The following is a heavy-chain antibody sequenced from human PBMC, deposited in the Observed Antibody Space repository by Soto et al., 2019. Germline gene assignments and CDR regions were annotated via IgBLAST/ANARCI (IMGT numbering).Heavy chain of an antibody. CDR2: INHSGST. J-gene: IGHJ4*02. V-gene: IGHV4-34*01. D-gene: IGHD5-12*01. Sequence: QVQLQQWGAGLLKPSETLSLTCAVYGGSFSGYYWSWIRQPPGKGLEWIGEINHSGSTNYNPSLKSRVTISVDTSKNQFSLKLSSVTAADTAVYYCAVGGYDDFDYWGQGTLVTVSS. CDR1: GGSFSGYY. CDR3: AVGGYDDFDY.